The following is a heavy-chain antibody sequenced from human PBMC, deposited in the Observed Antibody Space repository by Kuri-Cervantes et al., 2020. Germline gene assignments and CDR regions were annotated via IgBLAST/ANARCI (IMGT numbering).Heavy chain of an antibody. CDR2: INHSGST. J-gene: IGHJ3*02. Sequence: SQTLLLTCAVYVGSFSGYYWSWIRQPPGKGLEWIGEINHSGSTNYNPSLKSRVTISVDTSKNQFSLKLSSVTAADTAVYYCARSFSTGHITRRDAFDIWGQGTMVTVSS. V-gene: IGHV4-34*01. D-gene: IGHD3-3*01. CDR1: VGSFSGYY. CDR3: ARSFSTGHITRRDAFDI.